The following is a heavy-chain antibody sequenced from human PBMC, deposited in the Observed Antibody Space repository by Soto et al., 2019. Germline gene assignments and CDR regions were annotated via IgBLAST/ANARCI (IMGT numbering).Heavy chain of an antibody. V-gene: IGHV1-3*01. CDR3: ARGRIPYCGGDCYSYWFDP. J-gene: IGHJ5*02. CDR1: GYTFTSYA. D-gene: IGHD2-21*02. Sequence: ASVKVSCKASGYTFTSYAMHWVRQAPGQRLEWMGWINAGNSNTKYSQKFQGRVTITRDASASTAYMELSSLRSEDTAVYYCARGRIPYCGGDCYSYWFDPWGQGTLVTVSS. CDR2: INAGNSNT.